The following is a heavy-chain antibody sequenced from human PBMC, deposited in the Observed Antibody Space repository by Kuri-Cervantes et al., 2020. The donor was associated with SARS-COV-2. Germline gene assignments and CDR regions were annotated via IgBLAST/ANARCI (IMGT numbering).Heavy chain of an antibody. CDR1: GYTFTSYG. CDR2: ISAYNGNT. D-gene: IGHD2-2*01. V-gene: IGHV1-18*01. CDR3: ARVGPVVPAAMDWFDP. Sequence: ASVKVSCKASGYTFTSYGISWVRQAPGQGLEWMGWISAYNGNTNYAQKLQGRVTMTTDTSTSTAYMELRSLRSDDTAAYYCARVGPVVPAAMDWFDPRGQGTLVTFSS. J-gene: IGHJ5*02.